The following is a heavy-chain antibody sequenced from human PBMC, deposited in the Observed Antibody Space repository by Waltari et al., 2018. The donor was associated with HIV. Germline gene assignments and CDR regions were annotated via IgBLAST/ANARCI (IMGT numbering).Heavy chain of an antibody. D-gene: IGHD2-15*01. V-gene: IGHV1-46*01. CDR2: INPSGNST. CDR1: EYTFISYY. Sequence: QVQLVQSGAAVKKTGASVKVSCKASEYTFISYYMHWVRQAHGQGLEWMGIINPSGNSTSYVQKFQGRLTMTRDTSTSTVYMELSSLRSEDTAVYYCARAPCSGGSCRLFDYWGQGTLVTVSS. J-gene: IGHJ4*02. CDR3: ARAPCSGGSCRLFDY.